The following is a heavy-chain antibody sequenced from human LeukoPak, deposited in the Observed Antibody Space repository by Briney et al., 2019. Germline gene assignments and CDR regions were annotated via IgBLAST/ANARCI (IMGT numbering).Heavy chain of an antibody. D-gene: IGHD6-13*01. J-gene: IGHJ6*03. CDR3: ARESWSTYYYYMDV. Sequence: SETLSLTCNVSGDSISGYYWSWIRQPAGKGLEWIGRIYSSGSTDHNPSLKSRATMSVDTSKNQFSLNLSSVTAADTAVYYCARESWSTYYYYMDVWGKGTTVTVSS. CDR2: IYSSGST. CDR1: GDSISGYY. V-gene: IGHV4-4*07.